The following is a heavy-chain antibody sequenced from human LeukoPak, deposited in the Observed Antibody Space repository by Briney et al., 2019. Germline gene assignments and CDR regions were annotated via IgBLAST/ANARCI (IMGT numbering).Heavy chain of an antibody. J-gene: IGHJ4*02. V-gene: IGHV3-23*01. Sequence: GGSLRLSCAASGFTFSSYGMSWVRQAPGKGLEWVSAISGSGGSTYYADSVKGRFTISKDNSKNTLYLQMNSLRAEDTAVYYCAKGRPNYYDSSGYYCDYWGQGTLVTVSS. D-gene: IGHD3-22*01. CDR1: GFTFSSYG. CDR3: AKGRPNYYDSSGYYCDY. CDR2: ISGSGGST.